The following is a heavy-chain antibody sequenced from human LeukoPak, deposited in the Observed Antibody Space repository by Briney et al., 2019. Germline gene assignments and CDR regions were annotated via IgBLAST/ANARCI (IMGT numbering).Heavy chain of an antibody. V-gene: IGHV1-18*04. J-gene: IGHJ3*02. CDR2: ISAYNGNT. D-gene: IGHD6-19*01. Sequence: ASVKVSCKASGYTFTSYGISWVRKAPGQGLEWMGWISAYNGNTNYAQKLQGRVTMTTDTSTSTAYMELRSLRSDDTAVYYCARTIAVAGHDAFDIWGQGTMVTVSS. CDR1: GYTFTSYG. CDR3: ARTIAVAGHDAFDI.